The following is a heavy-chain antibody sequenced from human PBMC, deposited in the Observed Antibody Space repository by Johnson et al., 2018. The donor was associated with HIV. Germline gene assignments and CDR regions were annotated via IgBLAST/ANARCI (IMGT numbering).Heavy chain of an antibody. CDR2: ISYDGSNK. CDR1: GFSFSNYG. V-gene: IGHV3-30*03. CDR3: ARGRAWDHDAFDI. J-gene: IGHJ3*02. D-gene: IGHD1-26*01. Sequence: QVQLVESGGGVVQPGRSLRLSCEASGFSFSNYGMHWVRQAPGKGLEWVAVISYDGSNKYYADSVKGRFTISRDNSKNTLYLQMNSLRAEDTAVYYCARGRAWDHDAFDIWGQGTMVTVSA.